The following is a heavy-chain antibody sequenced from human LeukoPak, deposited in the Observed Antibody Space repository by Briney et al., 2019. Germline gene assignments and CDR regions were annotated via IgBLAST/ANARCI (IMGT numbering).Heavy chain of an antibody. V-gene: IGHV3-74*01. CDR2: INSDGSST. CDR1: GFTFSSYW. CDR3: ARGRTLITMIVVPAFDI. D-gene: IGHD3-22*01. Sequence: GGSLRLSCAASGFTFSSYWMHWVRHAPGKGLVWVSRINSDGSSTSYADSVKGRFTISRDNAKNTLYLQMNSLRAEDTAVYYCARGRTLITMIVVPAFDIWGQGTMVTVSS. J-gene: IGHJ3*02.